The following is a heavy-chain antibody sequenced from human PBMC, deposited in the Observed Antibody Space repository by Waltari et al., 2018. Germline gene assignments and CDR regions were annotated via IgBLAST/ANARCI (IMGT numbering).Heavy chain of an antibody. CDR1: GGSISSDY. D-gene: IGHD6-13*01. CDR3: ARRIAAAPKVYYFDY. CDR2: IYYSGST. J-gene: IGHJ4*02. V-gene: IGHV4-59*08. Sequence: QVQLQESGPGLVKPSETLSLTCTVPGGSISSDYRSWIRQPPGKGLEWIGYIYYSGSTNYNPSLKSRVTISVDTSKNQFSLKLSSVTAADTAVYYCARRIAAAPKVYYFDYWGQGTLVTVSS.